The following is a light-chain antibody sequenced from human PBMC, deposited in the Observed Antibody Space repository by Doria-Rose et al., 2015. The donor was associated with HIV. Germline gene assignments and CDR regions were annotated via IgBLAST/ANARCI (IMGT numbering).Light chain of an antibody. J-gene: IGKJ2*02. V-gene: IGKV1-5*03. CDR1: QSITRW. CDR2: KAS. CDR3: QQYNSYSPWT. Sequence: DIRMTQSPSTLSASVGDSVTITCRASQSITRWLAWYQQRPGKAPKLLIYKASLLESGVPSTFSGSGSGTELTLTISSLQPDDFATYYCQQYNSYSPWTFGPGTKLEIK.